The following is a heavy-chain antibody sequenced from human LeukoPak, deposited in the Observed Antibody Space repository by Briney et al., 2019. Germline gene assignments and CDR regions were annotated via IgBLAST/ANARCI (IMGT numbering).Heavy chain of an antibody. CDR2: IYTSGST. CDR3: AREHFLIRSLDV. CDR1: GGSISSYS. J-gene: IGHJ6*04. Sequence: SETLSLTCTVSGGSISSYSWSWIRQPAGKGLEWIGRIYTSGSTNYNPSLKSRVTMSVDTSKNQFSLKLSSVTAADTAVYYCAREHFLIRSLDVWGKGTTVTVSS. D-gene: IGHD2-8*01. V-gene: IGHV4-4*07.